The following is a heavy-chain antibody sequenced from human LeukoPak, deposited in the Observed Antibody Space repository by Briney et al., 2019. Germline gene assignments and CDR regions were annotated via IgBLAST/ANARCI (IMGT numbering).Heavy chain of an antibody. Sequence: GGSLRLSCAASGLTLSSSAMSWVGQAPGKGLEWVSVMTEGGATYYADSVRGRFIISRDNSKNMVYLQMNSLRVDDTAVYYCAKLLLDWGQGTLVAVSS. CDR1: GLTLSSSA. D-gene: IGHD3-22*01. CDR3: AKLLLD. J-gene: IGHJ4*02. V-gene: IGHV3-23*01. CDR2: MTEGGAT.